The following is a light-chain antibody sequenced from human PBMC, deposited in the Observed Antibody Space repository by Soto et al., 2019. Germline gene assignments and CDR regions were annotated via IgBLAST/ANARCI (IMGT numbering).Light chain of an antibody. Sequence: QSALTQPPSASGSPGQSVTISCTGTSSDVGGYDYVSWYQQHPGKAPKLMIYEVSKRPSGVPDRFSASKSGNTASLTVSGLQADDEADYYCSSFAGSNNYRIFGGGTKLTVL. V-gene: IGLV2-8*01. J-gene: IGLJ2*01. CDR3: SSFAGSNNYRI. CDR1: SSDVGGYDY. CDR2: EVS.